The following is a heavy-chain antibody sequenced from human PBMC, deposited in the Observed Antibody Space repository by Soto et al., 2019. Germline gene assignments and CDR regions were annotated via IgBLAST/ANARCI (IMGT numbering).Heavy chain of an antibody. CDR1: GGSVSSGSYY. Sequence: QVQLQESGPGLVKPSETLSLTCTVSGGSVSSGSYYWSWIRQPPGKGLEWIGYIYYSGSTNYNPSLKSRVTISVDTSKNQFSLKLSSVTAADTAVYYCARDPLLTSYYADYYYYGMDVWGQGTTVTVSS. J-gene: IGHJ6*02. V-gene: IGHV4-61*01. CDR3: ARDPLLTSYYADYYYYGMDV. CDR2: IYYSGST. D-gene: IGHD3-9*01.